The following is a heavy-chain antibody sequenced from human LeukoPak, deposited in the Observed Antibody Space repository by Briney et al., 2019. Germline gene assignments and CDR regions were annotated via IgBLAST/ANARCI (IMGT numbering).Heavy chain of an antibody. D-gene: IGHD2-8*01. CDR2: ISAYNGNT. CDR1: GYTFTSYG. J-gene: IGHJ4*02. CDR3: ARDFLSPDCTNGVCFTDY. Sequence: GASVKVSCKASGYTFTSYGISWVRQAPGQGLEWMGWISAYNGNTNYAQKLQGRVTMTTDTSTSTAYMELRSLRSDDTAVYYCARDFLSPDCTNGVCFTDYWGQGTLVTVSS. V-gene: IGHV1-18*01.